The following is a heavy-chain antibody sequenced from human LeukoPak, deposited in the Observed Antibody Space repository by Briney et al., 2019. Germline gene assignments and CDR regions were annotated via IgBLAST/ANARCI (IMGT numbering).Heavy chain of an antibody. V-gene: IGHV3-53*04. D-gene: IGHD6-13*01. CDR1: GFTVSSNY. CDR2: IYSGGST. J-gene: IGHJ6*02. CDR3: ARDTNIAAAGGYYYYGMDV. Sequence: PGRSLRLSCAASGFTVSSNYMSWVRQAPGKGLEWVSVIYSGGSTYYADSVKGRFTISRHNSKNTLYLQMNSLRAEDTAVYYCARDTNIAAAGGYYYYGMDVWGQGTTVTVSS.